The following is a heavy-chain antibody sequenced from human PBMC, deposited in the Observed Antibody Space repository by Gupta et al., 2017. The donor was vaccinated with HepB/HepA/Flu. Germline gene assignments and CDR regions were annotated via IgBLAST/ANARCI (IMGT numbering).Heavy chain of an antibody. CDR1: GGSISSGGYS. CDR3: ARAGAGRNEYLQY. Sequence: QLQLQESGSGLVKPSQTLSLTCAVSGGSISSGGYSWSWIRQPPGKGLEWIGYIYESGSTYYNPSLKSRVTISVDRSKNQFSLKLSSVTAADTAVYYCARAGAGRNEYLQYWVQGTLVPVP. CDR2: IYESGST. D-gene: IGHD1-14*01. V-gene: IGHV4-30-2*01. J-gene: IGHJ1*01.